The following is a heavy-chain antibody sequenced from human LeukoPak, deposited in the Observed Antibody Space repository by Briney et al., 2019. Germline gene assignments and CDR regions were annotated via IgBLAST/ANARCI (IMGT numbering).Heavy chain of an antibody. D-gene: IGHD6-6*01. V-gene: IGHV3-66*01. J-gene: IGHJ4*02. Sequence: GGSLRLSCAASGFTVSSDYMSWVRQAPGKGLEWVSIIYSGGSTYYADSVKGRLTISRDNSKNTLYLQMNSLRAEDTAVYYCARERTSYYFDYWGQGTLVTVSS. CDR1: GFTVSSDY. CDR2: IYSGGST. CDR3: ARERTSYYFDY.